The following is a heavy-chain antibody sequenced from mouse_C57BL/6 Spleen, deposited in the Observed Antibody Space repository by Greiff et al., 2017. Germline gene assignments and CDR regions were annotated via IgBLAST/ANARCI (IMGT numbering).Heavy chain of an antibody. D-gene: IGHD1-1*01. J-gene: IGHJ2*01. V-gene: IGHV5-17*01. CDR2: ISSGSSTI. CDR3: VYGKIVPYYFDY. CDR1: GFTFSDYG. Sequence: EVKLMESGGGLVKPGGSLKLSCAASGFTFSDYGMHWVRQAPEKGLEWVAYISSGSSTIYYADTVKGRFTISRDNATNTPFLQMTSLRSEDTAMYYCVYGKIVPYYFDYWGQGTTLTVSS.